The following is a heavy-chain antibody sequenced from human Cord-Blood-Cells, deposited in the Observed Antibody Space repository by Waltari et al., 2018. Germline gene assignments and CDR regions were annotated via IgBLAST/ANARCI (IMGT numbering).Heavy chain of an antibody. Sequence: QVQLVQSGAEVKKPGASVKVSCKVSGYTLTELSMHWVRQAPGKGLEWKEGYAPEDDKKNHAQKFEGRVTMTEDTSTDPAYMELSSLRSEDTAVYYCATGRAIVGATTAFDIWGQGTMVTVSS. D-gene: IGHD1-26*01. J-gene: IGHJ3*02. CDR1: GYTLTELS. CDR2: YAPEDDKK. CDR3: ATGRAIVGATTAFDI. V-gene: IGHV1-24*01.